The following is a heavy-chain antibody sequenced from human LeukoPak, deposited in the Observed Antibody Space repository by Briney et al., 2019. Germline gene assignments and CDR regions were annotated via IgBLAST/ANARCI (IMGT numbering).Heavy chain of an antibody. CDR2: ISKDGSNK. Sequence: PGRSLRLSCAVSGFTFSSYAMHWVRQAPGKGLEWVAVISKDGSNKYYADSVKGRFTISRDNSKNTLYLQMNSLRAEDTAVYYCAKDSTGVAGYFDYWGQGTLVTVSS. J-gene: IGHJ4*02. CDR3: AKDSTGVAGYFDY. CDR1: GFTFSSYA. D-gene: IGHD6-19*01. V-gene: IGHV3-30-3*01.